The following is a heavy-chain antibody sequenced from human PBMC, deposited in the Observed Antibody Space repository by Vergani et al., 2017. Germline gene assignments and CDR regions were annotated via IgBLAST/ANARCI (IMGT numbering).Heavy chain of an antibody. V-gene: IGHV3-9*01. Sequence: EVQLVESGGGLVQPGRSLRLSCAASGFTFYDYAIHWVRQAPGKGLEWVSGISWNSGSIGYADSVKGRFTISRDNAKNSLYLQMNSLRAEDTALYYCAKDHYDFWSGYPNLSPFDLWGRGTLVTVSS. CDR2: ISWNSGSI. D-gene: IGHD3-3*01. CDR3: AKDHYDFWSGYPNLSPFDL. CDR1: GFTFYDYA. J-gene: IGHJ2*01.